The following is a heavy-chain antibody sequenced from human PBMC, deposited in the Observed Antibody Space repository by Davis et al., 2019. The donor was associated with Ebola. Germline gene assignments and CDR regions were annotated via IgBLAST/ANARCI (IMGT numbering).Heavy chain of an antibody. J-gene: IGHJ5*02. CDR2: IWYDGSNK. V-gene: IGHV3-33*01. CDR3: ARDSPYSNHNWFDP. CDR1: GFTFSSYG. D-gene: IGHD4-11*01. Sequence: PGGSLRLSCAASGFTFSSYGMHWVRQAPGKGLEWVAVIWYDGSNKYYADSVKGRFTISRDNSKNTLYLQMNSLRAEDTAVYYCARDSPYSNHNWFDPWGQGTLVTVSS.